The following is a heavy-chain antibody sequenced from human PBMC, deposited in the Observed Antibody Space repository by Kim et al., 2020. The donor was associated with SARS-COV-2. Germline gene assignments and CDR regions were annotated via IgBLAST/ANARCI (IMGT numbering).Heavy chain of an antibody. J-gene: IGHJ4*02. CDR1: GFTFSSYA. D-gene: IGHD3-22*01. CDR3: AVSIVVVIDDFDY. V-gene: IGHV3-23*01. CDR2: ISGSGGST. Sequence: GGSLRLSCAASGFTFSSYAMSWVRQAPGKGLEWVSAISGSGGSTYYADSVKGRFTISRDNSKTTLYLQMNSLRAEDTAVYYCAVSIVVVIDDFDYWGQGTLVTVSS.